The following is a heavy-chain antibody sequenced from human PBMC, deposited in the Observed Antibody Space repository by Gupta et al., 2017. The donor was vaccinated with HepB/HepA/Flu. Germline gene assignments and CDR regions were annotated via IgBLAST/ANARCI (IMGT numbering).Heavy chain of an antibody. J-gene: IGHJ4*02. V-gene: IGHV1-3*01. CDR2: INPGNGNT. CDR1: GYTFSYNA. D-gene: IGHD1-7*01. Sequence: QVQLVQSGAEVKKPGASVKVSCKTSGYTFSYNAIYWVRQAPGQRLEWMGWINPGNGNTKYSQNCQGRVTITRDTSANTAYLDLSSLRSEDTAVYYCARGRGTATKLAYYFDYGGQGTLVTVSS. CDR3: ARGRGTATKLAYYFDY.